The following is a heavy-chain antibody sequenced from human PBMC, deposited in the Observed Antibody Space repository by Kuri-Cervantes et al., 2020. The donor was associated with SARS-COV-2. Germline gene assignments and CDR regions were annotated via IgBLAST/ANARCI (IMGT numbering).Heavy chain of an antibody. CDR3: ARDYCTNGVCYPPAGVHMDV. Sequence: ASVKVSCKASGYTFTSYYMHWVRQAPGQGLEWMGIINPSGGSTSYARKFQGRVTMTRDTSTSTVYMELSSLRSEDTAVYYCARDYCTNGVCYPPAGVHMDVWGKGTTVTVSS. V-gene: IGHV1-46*01. CDR1: GYTFTSYY. CDR2: INPSGGST. D-gene: IGHD2-8*01. J-gene: IGHJ6*03.